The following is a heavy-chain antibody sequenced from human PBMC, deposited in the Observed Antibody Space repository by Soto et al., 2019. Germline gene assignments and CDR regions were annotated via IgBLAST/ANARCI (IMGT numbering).Heavy chain of an antibody. CDR2: ISYDGNNK. Sequence: PGGSLRLSCAASGFTFNTFGMHWVRQAPGKGLECVAVISYDGNNKYYADTVKGRFTISRDNSKNALYLQMNSLRSEDTAVYYCASSSERGYDSSGSRLADDYFDYWGQGTLVTVSS. CDR1: GFTFNTFG. CDR3: ASSSERGYDSSGSRLADDYFDY. D-gene: IGHD3-22*01. J-gene: IGHJ4*02. V-gene: IGHV3-30*03.